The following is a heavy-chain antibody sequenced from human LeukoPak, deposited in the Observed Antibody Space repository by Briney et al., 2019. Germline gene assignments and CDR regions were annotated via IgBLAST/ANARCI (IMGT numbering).Heavy chain of an antibody. V-gene: IGHV4-59*01. CDR1: GGSIISYY. Sequence: SETLSLTCTVSGGSIISYYWTWIRQPPGKGLEWIGYIYYSGSTNYNPSLKSRVTISVDTSNNHFSLKLSSVTAADTAAYYCARGPPGGQFDPWGQGTLVTVSS. CDR3: ARGPPGGQFDP. J-gene: IGHJ5*02. D-gene: IGHD3-10*01. CDR2: IYYSGST.